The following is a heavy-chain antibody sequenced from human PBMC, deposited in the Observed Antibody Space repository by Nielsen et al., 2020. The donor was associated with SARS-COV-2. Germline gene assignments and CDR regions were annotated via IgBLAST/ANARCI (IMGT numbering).Heavy chain of an antibody. CDR3: ARLSWSSGWDFDY. D-gene: IGHD6-19*01. J-gene: IGHJ4*02. CDR2: IVVGSGNT. Sequence: SVKVSCKASGFTFTSSAVQWVRQARGQRLEWIGWIVVGSGNTNYAQKFQERVTITRDMSTSTAYMELRSLRSDDTAVYYCARLSWSSGWDFDYWGQGTLVTVSS. V-gene: IGHV1-58*01. CDR1: GFTFTSSA.